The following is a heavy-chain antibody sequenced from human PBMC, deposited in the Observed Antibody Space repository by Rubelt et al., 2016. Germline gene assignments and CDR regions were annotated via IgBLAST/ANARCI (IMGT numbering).Heavy chain of an antibody. CDR3: AKDLATAAV. CDR1: GFAFSSFG. D-gene: IGHD6-25*01. Sequence: QVQLVESGGGVVQPGRSLRLSCAASGFAFSSFGMHWVRQAPGKGLEWVADIWDDGSKKYYADSAKGRFTISRDNSKNTLYLQIDSLRAEDTAVYYCAKDLATAAVWGQGTLVTVSS. J-gene: IGHJ4*02. V-gene: IGHV3-33*06. CDR2: IWDDGSKK.